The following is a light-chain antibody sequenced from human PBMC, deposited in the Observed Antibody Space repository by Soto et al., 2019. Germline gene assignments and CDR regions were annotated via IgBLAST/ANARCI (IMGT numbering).Light chain of an antibody. CDR1: QSVSSSY. J-gene: IGKJ2*01. CDR3: QQYGSSPPYT. Sequence: EIVLTQSPGTLSLSPGERATLSCRASQSVSSSYLAWYQQKPGQAPRLLIYGASSRATGIPDRFSGSGSGTDXTLXISRLEPEDFAVYYCQQYGSSPPYTFGQGTKLEIK. V-gene: IGKV3-20*01. CDR2: GAS.